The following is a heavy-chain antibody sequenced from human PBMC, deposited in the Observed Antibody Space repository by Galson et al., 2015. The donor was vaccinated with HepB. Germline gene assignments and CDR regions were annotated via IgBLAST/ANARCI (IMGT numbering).Heavy chain of an antibody. CDR1: GFTFDDYT. CDR3: ARDDSSGYYYWYFDL. Sequence: SLRLSCAASGFTFDDYTMHWVRQAPGKGLEWVSLISWDGGSTYYADSVKGRFTISRDNSKNSLYLQMNSLRTEDTALYYCARDDSSGYYYWYFDLWGRGTLSLSPQ. D-gene: IGHD3-22*01. J-gene: IGHJ2*01. V-gene: IGHV3-43*01. CDR2: ISWDGGST.